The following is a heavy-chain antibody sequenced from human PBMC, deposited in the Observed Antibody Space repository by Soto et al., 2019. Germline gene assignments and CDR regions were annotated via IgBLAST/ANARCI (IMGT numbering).Heavy chain of an antibody. Sequence: ETLSLTCAVYCGSFSSYYWGWFRQPPGKGLEWIGSIYSTGNTYYNPSLNSQVTISVDTSKNQFSLNVISVTAADTAVYYCRRSSRYSTDVWGQGTTVTVSS. CDR2: IYSTGNT. V-gene: IGHV4-39*01. CDR1: CGSFSSYY. D-gene: IGHD6-13*01. J-gene: IGHJ6*02. CDR3: RRSSRYSTDV.